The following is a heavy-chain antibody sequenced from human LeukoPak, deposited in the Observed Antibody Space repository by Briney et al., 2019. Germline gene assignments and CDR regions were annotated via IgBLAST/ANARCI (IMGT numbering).Heavy chain of an antibody. CDR1: GFTFSSYS. V-gene: IGHV3-48*01. D-gene: IGHD3-3*01. CDR2: ISSSSSTI. CDR3: ARDRPSGYDFWSGYYGHFDY. Sequence: PGGSLRLSCAASGFTFSSYSMNWVRQAPGKGLEWVSYISSSSSTIYYADSVKGRFTISRDNAKNSLYLQMNSLRAEDTAVYYCARDRPSGYDFWSGYYGHFDYWGQGTLVTVSS. J-gene: IGHJ4*02.